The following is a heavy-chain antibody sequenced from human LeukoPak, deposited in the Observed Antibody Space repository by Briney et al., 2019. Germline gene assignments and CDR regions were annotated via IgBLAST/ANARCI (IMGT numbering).Heavy chain of an antibody. CDR1: GFIFSHYG. CDR2: IWSDGSNR. Sequence: GGSLRLSCAASGFIFSHYGMHWVRQAPGKGLEWVAVIWSDGSNRFYAGSVKGRFTISRDNAQNTVFLQMNSLRGEDTAMYYCARDAQRGFDYSNSLRYWGHGTLVTVSS. D-gene: IGHD4-11*01. V-gene: IGHV3-33*01. CDR3: ARDAQRGFDYSNSLRY. J-gene: IGHJ4*01.